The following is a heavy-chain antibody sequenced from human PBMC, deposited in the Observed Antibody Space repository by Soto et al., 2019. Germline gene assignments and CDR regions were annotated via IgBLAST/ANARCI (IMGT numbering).Heavy chain of an antibody. V-gene: IGHV4-30-4*01. CDR3: AGRGVVTPFPFDY. CDR2: IYYSGST. Sequence: PSETLSLTCTVSGGSISSGDYYWSWIRQPPGKGLEWIGYIYYSGSTYYNPSLKSRVTISVDTSKNQFSLKLSSVTAADTAVYYCAGRGVVTPFPFDYWGQGTLVTVSS. D-gene: IGHD2-15*01. J-gene: IGHJ4*02. CDR1: GGSISSGDYY.